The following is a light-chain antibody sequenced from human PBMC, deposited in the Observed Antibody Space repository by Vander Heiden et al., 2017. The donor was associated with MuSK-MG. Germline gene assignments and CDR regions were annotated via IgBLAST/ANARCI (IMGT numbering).Light chain of an antibody. Sequence: DIQMTQSPSSLSASVGDRVTITCQASQDISNYLNWYQQKPGKAPKLLIYDASNFETGVPSRFSGSGSGTDFTFTIISLQPEDIATYYCQQDDNLPLTFGGGTKVEIK. CDR1: QDISNY. V-gene: IGKV1-33*01. CDR3: QQDDNLPLT. CDR2: DAS. J-gene: IGKJ4*01.